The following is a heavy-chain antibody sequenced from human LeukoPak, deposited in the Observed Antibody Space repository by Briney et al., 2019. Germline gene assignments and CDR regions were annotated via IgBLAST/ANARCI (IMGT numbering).Heavy chain of an antibody. D-gene: IGHD5-12*01. CDR2: LFYSGNT. J-gene: IGHJ1*01. CDR3: GRVRTGNTGSPEYFED. V-gene: IGHV4-59*01. CDR1: GGSISSYY. Sequence: SETLSLTCTVSGGSISSYYWSWIRQPPGKGLEWIGYLFYSGNTNSNPSLKSRVTISTDTSKNQFSLRLKSATAADTAVYFCGRVRTGNTGSPEYFEDWGQGTLVTVSS.